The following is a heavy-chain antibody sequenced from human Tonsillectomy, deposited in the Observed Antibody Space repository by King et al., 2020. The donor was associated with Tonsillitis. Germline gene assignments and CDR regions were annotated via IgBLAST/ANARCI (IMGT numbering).Heavy chain of an antibody. CDR1: GYSFTSYW. V-gene: IGHV5-10-1*03. Sequence: VQLVESGAEVKKPGESLRISCKGSGYSFTSYWISWVRQMPGKDLEWMGRIDPSDSYTNYSPSFQGHVTISADKSISTAYLQWSSLKASDTAMYYCAGRAGNYYGMDVWGQGTTVTVSS. CDR3: AGRAGNYYGMDV. D-gene: IGHD1-1*01. J-gene: IGHJ6*02. CDR2: IDPSDSYT.